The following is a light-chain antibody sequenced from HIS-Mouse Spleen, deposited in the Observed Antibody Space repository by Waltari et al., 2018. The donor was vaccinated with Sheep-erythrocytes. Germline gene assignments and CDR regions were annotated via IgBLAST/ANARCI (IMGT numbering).Light chain of an antibody. Sequence: QSALTQPASVSGSPGQSITISCTGTSSDVGIYNLVPLYQQHPGKAPKLMIYEGSKRPSGVSNRFSGSKSGNTASLTISGLQAEDEADYYCCSYAGSSTPWVFGGGTKLTVL. J-gene: IGLJ3*02. CDR1: SSDVGIYNL. CDR2: EGS. CDR3: CSYAGSSTPWV. V-gene: IGLV2-23*01.